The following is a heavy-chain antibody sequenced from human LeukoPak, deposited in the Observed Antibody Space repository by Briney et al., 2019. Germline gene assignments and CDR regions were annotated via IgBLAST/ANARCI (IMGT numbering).Heavy chain of an antibody. V-gene: IGHV4-34*01. CDR3: ARPGCSSTSCYFYPLRYWYFDL. CDR2: INHSGST. CDR1: GGSISSYY. J-gene: IGHJ2*01. D-gene: IGHD2-2*01. Sequence: SETLSLTCTVSGGSISSYYWSWIRQPPGKGLEWIGEINHSGSTNYNPSLKSRVTISVDTSKNQFSLKLSSVTAADTAVYYCARPGCSSTSCYFYPLRYWYFDLWGRGTLVTVSS.